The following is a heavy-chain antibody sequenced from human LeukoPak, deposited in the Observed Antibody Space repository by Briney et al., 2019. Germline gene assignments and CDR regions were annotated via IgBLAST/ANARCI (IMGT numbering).Heavy chain of an antibody. CDR1: GFTFSSNA. CDR2: VSDDGSTT. J-gene: IGHJ3*02. D-gene: IGHD1-1*01. CDR3: VRHNAARAFDI. V-gene: IGHV3-74*03. Sequence: PGGSLRLSCAASGFTFSSNAMHWVRQAPGKGLVWVSRVSDDGSTTTYADSVKGRFTISRDNAKNTLYLQMNSLRPEDTAVYYCVRHNAARAFDIWGQGTMVIVSS.